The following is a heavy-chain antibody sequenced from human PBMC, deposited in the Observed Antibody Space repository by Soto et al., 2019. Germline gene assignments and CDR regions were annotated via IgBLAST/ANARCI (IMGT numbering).Heavy chain of an antibody. V-gene: IGHV3-30*18. Sequence: QVQLVESGGGVVQPGRSLRLSCAASAFTFSAFAMCWVRQAPGKGLEWVALISSDGNHKDYADSVKGRFTISRDNSKDTLYLQMDSLRAEDTAVFYCAKGGWEDGWYFDLWGRGTLVTVSS. CDR3: AKGGWEDGWYFDL. CDR1: AFTFSAFA. J-gene: IGHJ2*01. CDR2: ISSDGNHK. D-gene: IGHD6-19*01.